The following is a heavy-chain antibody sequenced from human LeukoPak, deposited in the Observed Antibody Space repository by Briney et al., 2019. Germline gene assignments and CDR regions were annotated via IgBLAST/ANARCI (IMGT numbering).Heavy chain of an antibody. CDR3: ARDQGSYGDYGYYYYYMDV. D-gene: IGHD4-17*01. V-gene: IGHV3-20*04. CDR1: GFTFDDYG. Sequence: GGSLRLSCAASGFTFDDYGMSWVRQAPGKGLEWVSGINWNGGSTGYADSVKGRFTISRDNAKNSLYLQMNSLRAEDTALYYCARDQGSYGDYGYYYYYMDVWGKGTTVTVSS. J-gene: IGHJ6*03. CDR2: INWNGGST.